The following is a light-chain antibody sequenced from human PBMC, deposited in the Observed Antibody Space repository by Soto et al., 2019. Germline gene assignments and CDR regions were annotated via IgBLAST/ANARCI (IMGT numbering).Light chain of an antibody. Sequence: EIVMTQSPATLSVSPGERATLSCRASQSVSSNLAWYQQKPGQAPRLLIYAASTRATGIPARFSGSGSGTEFTLTISSLQPDDFATYYCQQYNSYSPTFGQGTKVDIK. J-gene: IGKJ1*01. CDR3: QQYNSYSPT. CDR2: AAS. V-gene: IGKV3-15*01. CDR1: QSVSSN.